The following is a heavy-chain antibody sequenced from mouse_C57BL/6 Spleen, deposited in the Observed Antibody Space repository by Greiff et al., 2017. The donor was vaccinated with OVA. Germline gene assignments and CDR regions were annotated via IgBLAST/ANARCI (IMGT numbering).Heavy chain of an antibody. CDR1: GFSLTSYG. J-gene: IGHJ1*03. V-gene: IGHV2-5*01. CDR2: IWRGGST. Sequence: VQLQQSGPGLVQPSQSLSITCTVSGFSLTSYGVHWVRQSPGKGLEWLGVIWRGGSTDYNAAFMSRLSITKDNSKSQVFFKMNSLQADDTAIYYCAKTGDDGYWDWYFDVWGTGTTVTVSS. D-gene: IGHD2-3*01. CDR3: AKTGDDGYWDWYFDV.